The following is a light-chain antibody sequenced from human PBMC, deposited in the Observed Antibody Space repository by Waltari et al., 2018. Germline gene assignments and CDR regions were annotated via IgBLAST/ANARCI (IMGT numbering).Light chain of an antibody. Sequence: DIQMTQSPSSLSTSIGDRVTITCRASQSITGYVNWYQQKPGKAPQLLIYAASSLQSGVPSRFSGGGSGTDFTLTISSLQPEDFTTYYCQQSYSAPHTFGGGTKVDIK. CDR1: QSITGY. J-gene: IGKJ4*01. V-gene: IGKV1-39*01. CDR2: AAS. CDR3: QQSYSAPHT.